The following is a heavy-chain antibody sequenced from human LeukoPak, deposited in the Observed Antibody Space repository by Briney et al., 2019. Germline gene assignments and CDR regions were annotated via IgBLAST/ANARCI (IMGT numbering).Heavy chain of an antibody. CDR3: ARDWRQIVVVTAIGFDY. J-gene: IGHJ4*02. Sequence: PGRSLRLSCAASGFTFSTYVMHWVRQAPGKGLEWVAVISYDGSDKYYADSVKGRFTISRDNSKNTVYLQMNSLRAEDTAVYYCARDWRQIVVVTAIGFDYWGQGTLVTVSS. CDR2: ISYDGSDK. CDR1: GFTFSTYV. D-gene: IGHD2-21*02. V-gene: IGHV3-30*04.